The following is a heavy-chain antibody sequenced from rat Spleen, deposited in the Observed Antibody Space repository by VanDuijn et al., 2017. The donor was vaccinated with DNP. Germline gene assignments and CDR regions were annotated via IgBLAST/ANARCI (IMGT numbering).Heavy chain of an antibody. CDR2: ISYEGSST. CDR1: GFTFSDYY. Sequence: EVQLVESGGGSVQPGRSMKLSCAASGFTFSDYYMAWVRQAPKKGLEWVASISYEGSSTYYGDSVKGRFTISRDNAKSTLYLQMNSLRSEDTATYYCARQEATTEGIGDYFDYWGQGVMVTVSS. D-gene: IGHD1-11*01. V-gene: IGHV5-22*01. CDR3: ARQEATTEGIGDYFDY. J-gene: IGHJ2*01.